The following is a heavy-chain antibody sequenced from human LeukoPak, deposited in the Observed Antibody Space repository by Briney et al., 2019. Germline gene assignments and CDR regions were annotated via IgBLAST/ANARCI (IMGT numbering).Heavy chain of an antibody. D-gene: IGHD1/OR15-1a*01. CDR2: VYHSGTT. J-gene: IGHJ5*02. V-gene: IGHV4-38-2*02. Sequence: SETLSLTCTVSNYSISSGYYWGWIRQPPGKGLEWIGDVYHSGTTNYNPSLKSRVAISVDTSKNQFSLRLSSVTAADTAVYYCARGTGFDPWGQGTLVTVSS. CDR1: NYSISSGYY. CDR3: ARGTGFDP.